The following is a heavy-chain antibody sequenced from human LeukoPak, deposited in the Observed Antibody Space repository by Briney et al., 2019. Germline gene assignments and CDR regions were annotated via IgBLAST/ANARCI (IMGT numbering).Heavy chain of an antibody. J-gene: IGHJ4*02. V-gene: IGHV4-38-2*02. CDR2: IYCSGST. D-gene: IGHD3-9*01. CDR3: ARQRYDYDILTGYYTGNFDY. Sequence: PSETLSLTCTVSGYSISSGYYWGWIRQPPGKGLEWIGSIYCSGSTYYNPSLKSRVTISVDTSKNQFSLKLSSVTAADTAVYYCARQRYDYDILTGYYTGNFDYWGQGTLVTVSS. CDR1: GYSISSGYY.